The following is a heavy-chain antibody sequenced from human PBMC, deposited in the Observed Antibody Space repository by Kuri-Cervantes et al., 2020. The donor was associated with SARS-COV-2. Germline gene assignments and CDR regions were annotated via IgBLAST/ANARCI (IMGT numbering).Heavy chain of an antibody. CDR2: IKQDGSEK. V-gene: IGHV3-7*05. D-gene: IGHD3-3*01. CDR1: GFTFSSYW. CDR3: ARVWRGELYYYYGMDV. J-gene: IGHJ6*02. Sequence: ETLSLTCAASGFTFSSYWMSWVRQAPGKGLEWVANIKQDGSEKYYVDSVKGRFTISRDNAKNSLYLQMNSLRAEDTTVYYCARVWRGELYYYYGMDVWGQGTTVTVSS.